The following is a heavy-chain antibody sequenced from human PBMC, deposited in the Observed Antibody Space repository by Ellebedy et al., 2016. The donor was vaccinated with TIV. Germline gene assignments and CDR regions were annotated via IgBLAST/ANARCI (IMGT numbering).Heavy chain of an antibody. J-gene: IGHJ4*02. D-gene: IGHD6-13*01. CDR3: ARASPGIAAAGTPKYFDY. CDR1: GFTFSSYD. V-gene: IGHV3-13*01. CDR2: IGTAGDT. Sequence: GGSLRLXCAASGFTFSSYDMHWVRQATGKGLEWVSAIGTAGDTYYPGSVKGRFTISRENAKNSLYLQMNSLRAGDTAVYYCARASPGIAAAGTPKYFDYWGQGTLVTVSS.